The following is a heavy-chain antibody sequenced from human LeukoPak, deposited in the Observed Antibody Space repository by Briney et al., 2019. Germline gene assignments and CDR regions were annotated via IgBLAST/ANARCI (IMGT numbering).Heavy chain of an antibody. Sequence: GGSLRLSCTASGXTFSNYSIHWVRQAPGKGLEWVAVLSSDGSNKYYADSVKGRFTIARDNSKNTLFLQMNSLKTEDTALYYCARDRAYSGNDATYFDYWGQGTLVTVAS. CDR3: ARDRAYSGNDATYFDY. CDR1: GXTFSNYS. J-gene: IGHJ4*02. CDR2: LSSDGSNK. D-gene: IGHD5-12*01. V-gene: IGHV3-30-3*01.